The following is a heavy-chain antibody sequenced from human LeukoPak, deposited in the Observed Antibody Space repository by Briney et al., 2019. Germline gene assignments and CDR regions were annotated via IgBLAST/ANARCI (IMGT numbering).Heavy chain of an antibody. Sequence: KTGGSLRLSCAASGFTFSSYSMNWVRQAPGKGLEWVSSISSSSSYIYYADSVKGRFTISRDNAKNSLYLQMNSLRAEDTAVYYCARSGDYGDYGRAFDIWGQGTMVTVSS. V-gene: IGHV3-21*01. J-gene: IGHJ3*02. CDR2: ISSSSSYI. CDR1: GFTFSSYS. CDR3: ARSGDYGDYGRAFDI. D-gene: IGHD4-17*01.